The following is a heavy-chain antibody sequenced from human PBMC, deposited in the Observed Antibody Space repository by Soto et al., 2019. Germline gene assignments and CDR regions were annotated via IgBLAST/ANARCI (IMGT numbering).Heavy chain of an antibody. CDR1: GGSISSYY. J-gene: IGHJ4*02. CDR2: IYYSGNT. CDR3: AAGATSTHRMRRPDY. V-gene: IGHV4-59*01. D-gene: IGHD7-27*01. Sequence: SETLSLTCSVAGGSISSYYWNWIRQSPGKGLEWIGYIYYSGNTNYNPSLKSRVTISVDTSKTPSSLNLSSVSTADTAVYYCAAGATSTHRMRRPDYWGQGTLVTVSS.